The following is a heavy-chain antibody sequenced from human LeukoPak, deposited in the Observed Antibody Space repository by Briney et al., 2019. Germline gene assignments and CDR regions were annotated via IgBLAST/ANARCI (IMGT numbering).Heavy chain of an antibody. D-gene: IGHD2-8*01. CDR2: IYYSGST. CDR3: ARGPWGMGLYYMDV. Sequence: SETLSLTCTVSGGSISSSSYYWGWIRQPPGKGLEWIGSIYYSGSTYYNPSLKSRVTISVDTSKNQFSLKLSSVTAADTAVYYCARGPWGMGLYYMDVWGKGTTVTVSS. CDR1: GGSISSSSYY. V-gene: IGHV4-39*07. J-gene: IGHJ6*03.